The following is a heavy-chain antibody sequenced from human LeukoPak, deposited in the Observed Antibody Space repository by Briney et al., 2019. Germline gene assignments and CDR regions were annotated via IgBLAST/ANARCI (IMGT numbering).Heavy chain of an antibody. J-gene: IGHJ6*02. CDR2: TSGSGGRT. CDR3: AKDRDQRTQFYYYYGMDV. V-gene: IGHV3-23*01. Sequence: GGSLRLSCAASGFTFSNYAMTWVRQAPGKGLEWVSGTSGSGGRTNYADSVKGRFTISRDNSKNTLYLQMNSLRVEDTAVYYCAKDRDQRTQFYYYYGMDVWGQGTTVTVSS. D-gene: IGHD2-2*01. CDR1: GFTFSNYA.